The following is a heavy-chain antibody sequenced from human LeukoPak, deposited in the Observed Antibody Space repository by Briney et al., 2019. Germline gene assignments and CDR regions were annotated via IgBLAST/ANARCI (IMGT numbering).Heavy chain of an antibody. CDR2: TSGSGGST. D-gene: IGHD6-13*01. Sequence: GGSLRLSCVASGFTLSSYAMHWVRQAPGKGLEWVSATSGSGGSTYYADSVKGRFTISRDNSKNTLYLQMNSLRAEDTAVYYCAKVESAAAGTGFDYWGQGTLVTVSS. CDR3: AKVESAAAGTGFDY. J-gene: IGHJ4*02. CDR1: GFTLSSYA. V-gene: IGHV3-23*01.